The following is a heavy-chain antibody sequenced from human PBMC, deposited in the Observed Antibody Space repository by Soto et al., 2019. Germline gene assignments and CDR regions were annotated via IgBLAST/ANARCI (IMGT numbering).Heavy chain of an antibody. Sequence: EVHLVESGGDLVQPGGSLRLSCAASGFTFSSYSLNWVRQAPGKGLEWVSYITSSGTTVYYADSVRGRFTISRDNAKNSLYLQMNSLRDDDTAVYYSARGSSTWAYYSDSWGQRTLVNVS. CDR1: GFTFSSYS. CDR2: ITSSGTTV. D-gene: IGHD6-13*01. CDR3: ARGSSTWAYYSDS. J-gene: IGHJ4*02. V-gene: IGHV3-48*02.